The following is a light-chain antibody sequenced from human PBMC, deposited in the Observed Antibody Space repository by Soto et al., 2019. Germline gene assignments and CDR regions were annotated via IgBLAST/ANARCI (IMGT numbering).Light chain of an antibody. CDR2: KAS. V-gene: IGKV1-5*03. Sequence: DIQMTQSPSTLSASVGDRVTITCRASQSITNWLAWYQQKPGKAPKLLIYKASNLETGVPSRFSGSGSGTEFPLTISSLQPDDFATYYCQQYITYSPWTFGQGTKVDFK. CDR3: QQYITYSPWT. CDR1: QSITNW. J-gene: IGKJ1*01.